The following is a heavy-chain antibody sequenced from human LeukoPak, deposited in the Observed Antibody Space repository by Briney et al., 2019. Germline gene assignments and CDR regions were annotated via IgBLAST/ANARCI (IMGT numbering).Heavy chain of an antibody. CDR3: ASNDESIAARPIDY. D-gene: IGHD6-6*01. CDR1: GYTFTGYY. CDR2: ISAYNGNT. Sequence: ASVKVSCKASGYTFTGYYMHWVRQAPGQGLEWMGWISAYNGNTNYAQKLQGRVTMTTDTSTSTAYMELSSLRSEDTAVYYCASNDESIAARPIDYWGQGTLVTVSS. V-gene: IGHV1-18*04. J-gene: IGHJ4*02.